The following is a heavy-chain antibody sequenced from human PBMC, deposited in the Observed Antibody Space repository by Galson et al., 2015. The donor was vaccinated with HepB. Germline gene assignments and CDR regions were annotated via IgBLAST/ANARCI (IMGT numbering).Heavy chain of an antibody. CDR2: ISGGGDST. D-gene: IGHD1-26*01. Sequence: SLRLSCAASGFTFGWSAMSWVRRAPGKGLEWVSVISGGGDSTKYADSVKGRVTISRDNSKNTLYLQMNSLRAEDMAVYYCAKEIGSGSIYNGMDVWGQGTTVTVSS. CDR3: AKEIGSGSIYNGMDV. J-gene: IGHJ6*01. CDR1: GFTFGWSA. V-gene: IGHV3-23*01.